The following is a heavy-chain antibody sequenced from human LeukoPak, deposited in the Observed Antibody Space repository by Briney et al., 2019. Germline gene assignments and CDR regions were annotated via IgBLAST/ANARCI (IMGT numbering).Heavy chain of an antibody. V-gene: IGHV3-74*01. D-gene: IGHD4-17*01. CDR2: INSDGSSA. J-gene: IGHJ4*02. CDR1: GFTFSDYT. Sequence: GGSLRLSCAASGFTFSDYTMSWVRQAPGKGLVWVSRINSDGSSASYADSVKGRFTISRDNAKNTLYLQMNSLRAEDTAVYYCAREIDGGEYYGDYGVDYWGQGTLVTVSS. CDR3: AREIDGGEYYGDYGVDY.